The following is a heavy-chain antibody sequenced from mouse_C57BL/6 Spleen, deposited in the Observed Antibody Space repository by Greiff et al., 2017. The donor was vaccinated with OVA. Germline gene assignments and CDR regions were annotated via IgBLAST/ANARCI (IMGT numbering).Heavy chain of an antibody. CDR2: INPSNGGT. CDR1: GYAFSSYW. V-gene: IGHV1-53*01. J-gene: IGHJ2*01. CDR3: ARGPRYFDY. Sequence: VQLQQSGAELVKPGASVKISCKASGYAFSSYWMNWVKQRPGQGLEWIGNINPSNGGTNYNEKFKSKATLTVDKSSSTAYMQLSSLTSEDSAVYYCARGPRYFDYWGQGTTLTVSS.